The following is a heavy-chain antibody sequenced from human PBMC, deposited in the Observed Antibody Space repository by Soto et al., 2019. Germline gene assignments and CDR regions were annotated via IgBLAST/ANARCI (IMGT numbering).Heavy chain of an antibody. V-gene: IGHV4-31*03. J-gene: IGHJ4*02. D-gene: IGHD6-19*01. CDR1: GGSISSGGYY. Sequence: QVQLQESGPRLVKPSQTLSLTYTVSGGSISSGGYYWSWIRQHPGKGLEWIGYIYYSGSTYYNPSLKSRVTISVDTSKNQFSLKLSSVTAADTAVYYCARGIAVAGLDYWGQGTLVTVSS. CDR2: IYYSGST. CDR3: ARGIAVAGLDY.